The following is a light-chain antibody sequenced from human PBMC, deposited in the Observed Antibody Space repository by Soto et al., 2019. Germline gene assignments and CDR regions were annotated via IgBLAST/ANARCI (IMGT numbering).Light chain of an antibody. CDR3: QQRSNWPPLT. J-gene: IGKJ4*01. Sequence: EIVLAQSPATQSLSPGERATLSCRASQSVSSYLAWYQQKPGQAPRLLIYDASNRATGIPARFSGSGSGTDFTLTISSREPEDFAVYYCQQRSNWPPLTFGGGTKVEIK. V-gene: IGKV3-11*01. CDR2: DAS. CDR1: QSVSSY.